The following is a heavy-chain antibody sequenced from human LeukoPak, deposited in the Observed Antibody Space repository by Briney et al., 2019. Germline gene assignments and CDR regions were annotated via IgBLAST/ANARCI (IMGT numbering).Heavy chain of an antibody. V-gene: IGHV4-39*07. D-gene: IGHD3-16*01. J-gene: IGHJ3*02. CDR2: IYYSGST. CDR3: ARAPRYDYVWGSYKGHGAFDI. Sequence: SETLSLTCTVSGGSISSSSYYWGWIRQPPGKGLEWIGSIYYSGSTYYNPSLKSRVTISVDTSKNQFSLKLSSVTAADTAVYYCARAPRYDYVWGSYKGHGAFDIWGQGTIVTVSS. CDR1: GGSISSSSYY.